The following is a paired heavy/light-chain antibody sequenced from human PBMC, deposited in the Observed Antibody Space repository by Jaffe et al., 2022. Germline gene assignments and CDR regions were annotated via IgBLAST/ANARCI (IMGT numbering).Light chain of an antibody. CDR3: QQYDNLPLT. CDR1: QDISNY. CDR2: DAS. Sequence: DIQMTQSPSSLSASVGDRVTITCQASQDISNYLNWYQQKPGKAPKLLIYDASNLETGVPSRFSGSGSGTDFTFTISSLQPEDIATYYCQQYDNLPLTFGQGTRLEIK. J-gene: IGKJ5*01. V-gene: IGKV1-33*01.
Heavy chain of an antibody. V-gene: IGHV4-59*01. D-gene: IGHD2-21*02. J-gene: IGHJ5*02. Sequence: QVQLQESGPGLVKPSETLSLTCTVSGGSISSYYWSWIRQPPGKGLEWIGYIYYSGSTNYNPSLKSRVTISVDTSKNQFSLKLSSVTAADTAVYYCARAEHIVVVTAIPADSGGFDPWGQGTLVTVSS. CDR2: IYYSGST. CDR3: ARAEHIVVVTAIPADSGGFDP. CDR1: GGSISSYY.